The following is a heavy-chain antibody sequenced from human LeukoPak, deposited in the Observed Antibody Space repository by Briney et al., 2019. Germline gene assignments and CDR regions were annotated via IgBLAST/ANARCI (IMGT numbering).Heavy chain of an antibody. CDR3: ARDRSGWYLTFDY. CDR2: INHSGST. D-gene: IGHD6-19*01. V-gene: IGHV4-34*01. Sequence: SETLSLTCAVYGGSFSGYYWSWIRQPPGKGLEWIGEINHSGSTNYNPSLKSRVTISVDTSKNQFSLKLSSVTAADTAVYYCARDRSGWYLTFDYWGQGTLVTVSS. CDR1: GGSFSGYY. J-gene: IGHJ4*02.